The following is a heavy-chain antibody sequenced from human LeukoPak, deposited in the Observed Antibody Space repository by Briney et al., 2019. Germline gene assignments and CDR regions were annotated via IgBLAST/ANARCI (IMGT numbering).Heavy chain of an antibody. CDR2: ISGSGGST. CDR3: AKVFAGYNGWFDP. J-gene: IGHJ5*02. CDR1: GFTISSNY. V-gene: IGHV3-23*01. D-gene: IGHD5-24*01. Sequence: GGSLRLSCAASGFTISSNYMSWVRQAPGKGLEWVSAISGSGGSTYYADSVKGRFTISRDNSKNTLYLQMNSLRAEDTAVYYCAKVFAGYNGWFDPWGQGTLVTVSS.